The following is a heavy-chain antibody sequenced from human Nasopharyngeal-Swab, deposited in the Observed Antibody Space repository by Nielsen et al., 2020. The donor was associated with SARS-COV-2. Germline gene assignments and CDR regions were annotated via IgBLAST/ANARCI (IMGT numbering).Heavy chain of an antibody. CDR2: INHSVST. Sequence: SETLSLTCALYGGSFSGYYWSWIRQPPGKGLEWIVEINHSVSTNYNPSLKSRVTISVDTSKNQFSLKLSSVTAADTAVYYCARGRGSIAARHWYYGMDVWGQGTTVTVSS. V-gene: IGHV4-34*01. D-gene: IGHD6-6*01. CDR1: GGSFSGYY. CDR3: ARGRGSIAARHWYYGMDV. J-gene: IGHJ6*02.